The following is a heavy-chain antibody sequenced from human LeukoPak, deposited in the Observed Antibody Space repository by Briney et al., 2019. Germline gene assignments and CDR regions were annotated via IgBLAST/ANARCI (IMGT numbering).Heavy chain of an antibody. Sequence: GASVKVSCKVSGHTLTELSMHWVRQAPGKGLEWMGGFDPEDGETIYAQKFQGRVTMPEDTSTDTAYMELSSLRSEDTAVYYCATSRAYYYYYYMDVWGKGTTVTVSS. D-gene: IGHD3-10*01. CDR1: GHTLTELS. CDR2: FDPEDGET. J-gene: IGHJ6*03. V-gene: IGHV1-24*01. CDR3: ATSRAYYYYYYMDV.